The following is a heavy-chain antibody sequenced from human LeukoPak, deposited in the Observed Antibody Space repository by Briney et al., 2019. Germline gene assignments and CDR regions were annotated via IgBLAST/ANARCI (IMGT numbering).Heavy chain of an antibody. CDR3: ARVTGYMTEDYFDY. CDR1: GGSINSYY. V-gene: IGHV4-59*01. J-gene: IGHJ4*02. D-gene: IGHD6-13*01. CDR2: IYYSGST. Sequence: SETLSLTYTVSGGSINSYYWSWIGQPPGQGLEGIGYIYYSGSTNYNPSLTSRVTISVDTSKNQFSLRLSSVTAADTAEYYCARVTGYMTEDYFDYWGQGTLITVPS.